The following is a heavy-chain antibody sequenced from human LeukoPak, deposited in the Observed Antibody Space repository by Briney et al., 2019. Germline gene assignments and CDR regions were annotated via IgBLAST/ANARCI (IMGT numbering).Heavy chain of an antibody. V-gene: IGHV4-30-2*03. CDR3: ARALSGDLWYFDL. CDR2: IYHSGST. Sequence: SQTLSLTCTVSGGSVSSGGYYWSWIRQPPGKGLEWIGSIYHSGSTYYNPSLKSRVTISVDTSKNQFSLKLSSVTAADTAVYYCARALSGDLWYFDLWGRGTLVTVSS. J-gene: IGHJ2*01. CDR1: GGSVSSGGYY. D-gene: IGHD7-27*01.